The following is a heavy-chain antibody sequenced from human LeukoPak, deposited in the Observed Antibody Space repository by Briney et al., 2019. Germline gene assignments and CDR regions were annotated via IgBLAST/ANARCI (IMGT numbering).Heavy chain of an antibody. J-gene: IGHJ4*02. CDR2: IYYSGST. CDR3: ARPRRDYVWGSYRPPSLIDY. V-gene: IGHV4-39*01. CDR1: GGSISSSSYY. D-gene: IGHD3-16*02. Sequence: SETLSLTCTDSGGSISSSSYYWGWIRQPPGKGLEWIRSIYYSGSTYYNPSLKSRVTISVDTSKNQFSLKLSSVTAADTAVYYCARPRRDYVWGSYRPPSLIDYWGQGTLVTVPS.